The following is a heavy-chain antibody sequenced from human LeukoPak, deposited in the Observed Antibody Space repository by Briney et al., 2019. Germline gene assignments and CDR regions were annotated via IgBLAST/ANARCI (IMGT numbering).Heavy chain of an antibody. CDR2: IKQDGSEK. J-gene: IGHJ4*02. CDR3: ARDVIRSSYYGSSGYHLSYFDY. V-gene: IGHV3-7*01. Sequence: GGSLRLSCAASGFTFSSYWMSWVRQAPGKGLEWVANIKQDGSEKYYVDSVKGRFTISRDNAKNSLYLQMNSLRAEDTAVYYCARDVIRSSYYGSSGYHLSYFDYWGQGTLVTVSS. D-gene: IGHD3-22*01. CDR1: GFTFSSYW.